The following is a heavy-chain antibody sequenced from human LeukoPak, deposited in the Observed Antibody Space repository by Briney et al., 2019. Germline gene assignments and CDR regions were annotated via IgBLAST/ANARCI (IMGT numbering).Heavy chain of an antibody. J-gene: IGHJ4*02. D-gene: IGHD3-9*01. Sequence: ASVKVSCKASGYTFTSYDINWVRQATRQGLEWMGWMNPNSGNTGYAQKFQGRVTMTRNTSISTAYMELSSLRSEDTAVYYCAIWAYYDILTGYYTPYYFDYWGQGTLVTVSS. CDR3: AIWAYYDILTGYYTPYYFDY. CDR2: MNPNSGNT. V-gene: IGHV1-8*01. CDR1: GYTFTSYD.